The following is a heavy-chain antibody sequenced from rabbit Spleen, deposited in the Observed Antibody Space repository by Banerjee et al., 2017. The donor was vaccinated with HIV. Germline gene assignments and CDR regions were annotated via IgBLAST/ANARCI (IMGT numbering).Heavy chain of an antibody. D-gene: IGHD4-1*01. Sequence: QSLEESGGDLVKPGASLTLTWIASGVSFSGDSFSGDSYMCWVRQAPGKGLEWIVCIDTGSSGFTYFASWAKGRFTFSKTSSTTVTLQMTSLTAADTATYFCARDLAGVIGWNFGWWGPGTLVTVS. CDR1: GVSFSGDSFSGDSY. J-gene: IGHJ4*01. V-gene: IGHV1S40*01. CDR3: ARDLAGVIGWNFGW. CDR2: IDTGSSGFT.